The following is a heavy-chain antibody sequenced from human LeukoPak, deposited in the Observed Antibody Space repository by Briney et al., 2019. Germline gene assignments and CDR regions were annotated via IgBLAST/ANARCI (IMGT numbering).Heavy chain of an antibody. CDR2: ISPYNGNT. J-gene: IGHJ4*02. Sequence: ASVKVSCKASGYTFTTYGINWVRQAPGQGLEWMGWISPYNGNTNYAQKLQGRVTMTTDISTSTVYMELRSLRSDDTAVYYCARDRGDFWSAYFHYWGQGTLVTVSS. D-gene: IGHD3-3*01. CDR3: ARDRGDFWSAYFHY. V-gene: IGHV1-18*01. CDR1: GYTFTTYG.